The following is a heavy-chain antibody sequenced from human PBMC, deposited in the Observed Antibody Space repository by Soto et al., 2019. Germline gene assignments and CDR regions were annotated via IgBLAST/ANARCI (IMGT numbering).Heavy chain of an antibody. Sequence: QLQLQESGPGLVKPSATLSLTCPVSGGSISSSSYYWGWIRQPPGTGLEWLGSNSYSGSTYYNPSRKRRVTISVDTSKNQFSLKLRSVTAADTAVDYCARHIRYYDFWSCSRTGRIGFYYRGQGNLVTVSS. V-gene: IGHV4-39*01. CDR3: ARHIRYYDFWSCSRTGRIGFYY. CDR1: GGSISSSSYY. D-gene: IGHD3-3*01. J-gene: IGHJ4*02. CDR2: NSYSGST.